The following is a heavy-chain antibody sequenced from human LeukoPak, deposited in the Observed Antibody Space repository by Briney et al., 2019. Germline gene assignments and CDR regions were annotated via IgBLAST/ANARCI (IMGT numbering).Heavy chain of an antibody. CDR1: GFTFSSYG. V-gene: IGHV3-30*03. J-gene: IGHJ6*02. Sequence: PGRSLRLSCAASGFTFSSYGMHWVRQAPGKGLEWVAVISYDGSNKYYADSVKGRFTISRDNSKNTLYLQMNSLRAEDTAVYYCARTYYDFWSGYYLGLYGMDVWGQGTTVTVSS. D-gene: IGHD3-3*01. CDR3: ARTYYDFWSGYYLGLYGMDV. CDR2: ISYDGSNK.